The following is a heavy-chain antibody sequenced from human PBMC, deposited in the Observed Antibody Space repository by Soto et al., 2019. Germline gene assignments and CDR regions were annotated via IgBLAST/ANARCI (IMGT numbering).Heavy chain of an antibody. Sequence: QVQLQESGPGLVKPSGTLSLTCAVSSGSVFSSNWWSWVRLPPGKGLEWIGETRNSGGANYNPSLNRRVTITVDRSRNHIFLELSSVTAADTAVYYCASHLVMAGTRGFDHWGLGTLVTGSS. J-gene: IGHJ4*02. V-gene: IGHV4-4*02. CDR2: TRNSGGA. CDR1: SGSVFSSNW. D-gene: IGHD6-19*01. CDR3: ASHLVMAGTRGFDH.